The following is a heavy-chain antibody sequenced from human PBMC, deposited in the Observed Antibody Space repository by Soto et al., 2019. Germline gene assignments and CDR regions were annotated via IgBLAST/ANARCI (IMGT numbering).Heavy chain of an antibody. V-gene: IGHV4-39*01. CDR1: GGSISSSSYY. D-gene: IGHD2-8*02. CDR3: ARHRTETGDFDY. J-gene: IGHJ4*02. Sequence: PSETLSLTCTVSGGSISSSSYYWGWIRQPPGKGLEWIGSIHYSGSTYYNPSLKSRVTISVDTSKNQFSLKLSSVTAADTAVYYCARHRTETGDFDYWGQGTLVTVSS. CDR2: IHYSGST.